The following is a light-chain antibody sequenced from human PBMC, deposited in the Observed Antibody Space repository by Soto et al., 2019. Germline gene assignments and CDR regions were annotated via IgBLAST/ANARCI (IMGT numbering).Light chain of an antibody. CDR2: GAS. CDR3: QQTSAAPFT. Sequence: DIQMAQSPSSLSASVGDTITITCRASRNINTYLNWYQQKPGKAPKLLIFGASSLQSGVPSRFSGSGSRTDFTLTTNSLQPEDFATYCCQQTSAAPFTFGPGTKVDIK. J-gene: IGKJ3*01. V-gene: IGKV1-39*01. CDR1: RNINTY.